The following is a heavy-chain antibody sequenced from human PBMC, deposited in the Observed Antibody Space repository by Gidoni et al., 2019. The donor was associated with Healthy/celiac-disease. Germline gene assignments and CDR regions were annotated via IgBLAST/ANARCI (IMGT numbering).Heavy chain of an antibody. Sequence: EVQLVESGGGLVQPGGSLKLSCAASGFTCRGSDMHWVRPASGKGLEWVGRIRSKANSYATAYAASVKGRFTISRDDSKNTAYLQMNSLKTEYTAVYYCTRHRYCSSTSCYNSWFDPWGQGTLVTVSS. V-gene: IGHV3-73*02. CDR1: GFTCRGSD. D-gene: IGHD2-2*02. J-gene: IGHJ5*02. CDR3: TRHRYCSSTSCYNSWFDP. CDR2: IRSKANSYAT.